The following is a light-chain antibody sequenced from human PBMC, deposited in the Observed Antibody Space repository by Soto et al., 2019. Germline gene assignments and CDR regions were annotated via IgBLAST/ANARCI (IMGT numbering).Light chain of an antibody. CDR2: GAS. Sequence: EIVLTQSPGTLSLSPGERATLSCRASQSVTNNYLAWYQQKPGQAPSLLIYGASSRATGIPDRFSGSGSGTDFTLTISRLEPEDCAVYYCQQYGSSPPTVTFGQGTRLEIK. CDR3: QQYGSSPPTVT. V-gene: IGKV3-20*01. J-gene: IGKJ5*01. CDR1: QSVTNNY.